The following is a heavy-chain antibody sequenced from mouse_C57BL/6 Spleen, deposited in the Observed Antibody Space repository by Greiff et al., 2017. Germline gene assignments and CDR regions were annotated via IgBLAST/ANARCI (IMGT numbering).Heavy chain of an antibody. CDR2: IHPNSGST. D-gene: IGHD2-3*01. CDR1: GYTFTSYW. J-gene: IGHJ3*01. Sequence: QVQLQQPGAELVKPGASVKLSCKASGYTFTSYWMHWVKQRPGQGLEWIGMIHPNSGSTNYNEKFKSKATLTVDKSSSTAYMQLSSLTSEDSAVYYCARSGDGYYGFAYGGQGTLVTVSA. V-gene: IGHV1-64*01. CDR3: ARSGDGYYGFAY.